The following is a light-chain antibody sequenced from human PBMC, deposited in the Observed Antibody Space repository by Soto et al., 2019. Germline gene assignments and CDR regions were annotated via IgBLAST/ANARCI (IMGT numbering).Light chain of an antibody. CDR2: GAS. J-gene: IGKJ1*01. Sequence: EIVLTQSPGTLSLSPGDRATLSCRAGQSVSSSYLAWYQQKPGQAPRRLIYGASSRATGIPARFSGSGSGTEFTLTISSLQAEDVAVYYCQQYNNWPRTFGQGTKVDIK. CDR1: QSVSSSY. CDR3: QQYNNWPRT. V-gene: IGKV3-15*01.